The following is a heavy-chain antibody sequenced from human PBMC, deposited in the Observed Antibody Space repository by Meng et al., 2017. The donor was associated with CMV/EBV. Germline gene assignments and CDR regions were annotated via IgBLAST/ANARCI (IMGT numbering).Heavy chain of an antibody. D-gene: IGHD3-22*01. CDR1: GGTFSSYA. CDR3: ARGRIWNYYDSSGYNFDY. Sequence: QVQLWQSGAEVKKPGSSVKFSCKASGGTFSSYAISWVRQAPGQGLEWMGGIIPIFGTANYAQKFQGRVTITADESTSTAYMELSSLRSEDTAVYYCARGRIWNYYDSSGYNFDYWGQGTLVTVSS. V-gene: IGHV1-69*01. CDR2: IIPIFGTA. J-gene: IGHJ4*02.